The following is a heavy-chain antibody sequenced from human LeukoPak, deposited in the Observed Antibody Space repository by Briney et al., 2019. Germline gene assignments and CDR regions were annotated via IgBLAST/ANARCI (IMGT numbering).Heavy chain of an antibody. CDR3: ARGRDYYDSSGYYSY. D-gene: IGHD3-22*01. CDR2: INPNGGGT. Sequence: ASVKVSCKASGYTFTGYYMHWVRQAPGQGLEWMGWINPNGGGTNYAQKFQGRVTMTRDTSISTAYMELSRLRSDDTAVYYCARGRDYYDSSGYYSYWGQGTLVTVSS. J-gene: IGHJ4*02. V-gene: IGHV1-2*02. CDR1: GYTFTGYY.